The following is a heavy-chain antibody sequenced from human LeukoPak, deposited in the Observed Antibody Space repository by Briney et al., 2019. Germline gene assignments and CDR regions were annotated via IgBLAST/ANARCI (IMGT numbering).Heavy chain of an antibody. Sequence: SVKVSCKASGGTFSSYAISWVRQAPGQGLEWMGGIIPIFGTANYAQKFQGRVTITTDESTSTACMELSGLRSEDTAVYYCARGVTSALPYYYYMDVWGKGTTVTVSS. V-gene: IGHV1-69*05. CDR1: GGTFSSYA. D-gene: IGHD4-11*01. CDR2: IIPIFGTA. J-gene: IGHJ6*03. CDR3: ARGVTSALPYYYYMDV.